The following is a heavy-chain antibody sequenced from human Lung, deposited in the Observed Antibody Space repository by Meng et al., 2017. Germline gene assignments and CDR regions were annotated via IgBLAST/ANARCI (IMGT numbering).Heavy chain of an antibody. CDR2: IYYSGAT. CDR3: ARRVHDGRHYHYFDY. V-gene: IGHV4-39*01. D-gene: IGHD3-16*01. Sequence: QLQLQESGPGLVKPSETLSPTCPVSGGSISSSSNYWDWIRQPPGKRLEWIGSIYYSGATYYNPSLKSRVTMSVDTSKNQFSLRLSSVTAADTAVFYCARRVHDGRHYHYFDYWGQGALVTVSS. J-gene: IGHJ4*02. CDR1: GGSISSSSNY.